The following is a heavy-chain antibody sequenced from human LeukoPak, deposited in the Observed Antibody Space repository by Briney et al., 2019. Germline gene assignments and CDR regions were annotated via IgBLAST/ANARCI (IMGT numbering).Heavy chain of an antibody. D-gene: IGHD2-2*01. V-gene: IGHV3-48*01. J-gene: IGHJ4*02. Sequence: GGSLRLSCAASGFTFSSYSMNWVRQAPGKGLEWVSYISSSSSTIYYADSVKGRFTISRDNAKNSLYLQMNSLRAEDTAVYYCARAREYQLLFRVPFDYWGQGTLVTVSS. CDR1: GFTFSSYS. CDR3: ARAREYQLLFRVPFDY. CDR2: ISSSSSTI.